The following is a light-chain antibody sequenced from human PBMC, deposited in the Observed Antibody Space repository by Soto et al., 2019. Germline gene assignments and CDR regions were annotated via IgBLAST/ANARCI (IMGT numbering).Light chain of an antibody. CDR2: GAS. CDR1: QSVSSN. V-gene: IGKV3-15*01. J-gene: IGKJ1*01. CDR3: QQSNNWPPWT. Sequence: TLSVSPGERATLSCRASQSVSSNLAWYQQKPGQTPRLLIYGASTRATGIPARFSGSGSGTEFTLTISSLQSEDFAVYYCQQSNNWPPWTCGQGTKVDIK.